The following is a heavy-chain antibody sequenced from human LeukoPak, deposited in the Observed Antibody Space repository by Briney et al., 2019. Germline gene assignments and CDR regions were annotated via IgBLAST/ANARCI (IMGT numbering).Heavy chain of an antibody. Sequence: SGPTLVNXTQTLTLTCTFSGFSLSTSGVGVGWIRQPPGKALEWLALIYWNDDKRYSPSLKSRLTITKDTSKNQVVLTMTNMDPVDTATYFRAHGQYYDFWSGQYYFDYWGQGTLVTVSS. V-gene: IGHV2-5*01. CDR1: GFSLSTSGVG. CDR2: IYWNDDK. CDR3: AHGQYYDFWSGQYYFDY. J-gene: IGHJ4*02. D-gene: IGHD3-3*01.